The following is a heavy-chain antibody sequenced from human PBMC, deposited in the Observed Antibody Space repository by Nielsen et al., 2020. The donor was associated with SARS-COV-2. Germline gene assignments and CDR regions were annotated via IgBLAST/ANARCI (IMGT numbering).Heavy chain of an antibody. CDR1: GFTFSDYY. Sequence: GESLKISCAASGFTFSDYYMSWIRQVPGKGLEWLSKISDSSSYRNYADSVRGRFTISRDNAKNSLNLQMNSLTVEDTALYYCARERGYGSGNFDHWGQGILVTVSS. V-gene: IGHV3-11*05. CDR3: ARERGYGSGNFDH. J-gene: IGHJ4*02. CDR2: ISDSSSYR. D-gene: IGHD3-10*01.